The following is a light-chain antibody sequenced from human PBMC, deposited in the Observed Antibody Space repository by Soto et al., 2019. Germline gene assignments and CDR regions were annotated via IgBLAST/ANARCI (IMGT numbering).Light chain of an antibody. Sequence: DIVMTQSPATLSVAPGERVTFSCRASQGVSRKLAWYQHKPGQAPRLLISGASTGATGIPSRFSGSGSGTDFTLTISSLQPEDVATYYCQTYNSAPFTFGPGTKVDIK. V-gene: IGKV3-15*01. CDR1: QGVSRK. CDR3: QTYNSAPFT. CDR2: GAS. J-gene: IGKJ3*01.